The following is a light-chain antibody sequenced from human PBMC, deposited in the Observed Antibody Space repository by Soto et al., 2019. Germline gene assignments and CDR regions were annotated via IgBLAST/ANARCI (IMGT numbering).Light chain of an antibody. V-gene: IGKV1-39*01. Sequence: IQITQSPSSLSASVGDRLSITCRASQVITNDLGWYQQKPGKAPKRLIYAASTLQSGVPSRFSGSGSGTDFTLTISSLQPEDFATYYCQQSYSTLWTFGQGTKVDIK. CDR1: QVITND. CDR2: AAS. J-gene: IGKJ1*01. CDR3: QQSYSTLWT.